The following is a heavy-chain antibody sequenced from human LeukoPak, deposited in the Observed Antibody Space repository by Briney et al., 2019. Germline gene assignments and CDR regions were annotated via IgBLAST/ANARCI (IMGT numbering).Heavy chain of an antibody. CDR3: AMLRLGELSLLANAYDI. Sequence: AETLSPTCDVSGSSVNSDQYWGWMRHSPGAGLEWIGSVHQTGSPYYNPSLGSRVSLSIDSTKNSFSLRLTSVTAADTAVYYCAMLRLGELSLLANAYDIWGQGTKVIVSS. CDR1: GSSVNSDQY. J-gene: IGHJ3*02. D-gene: IGHD3-16*02. V-gene: IGHV4-38-2*01. CDR2: VHQTGSP.